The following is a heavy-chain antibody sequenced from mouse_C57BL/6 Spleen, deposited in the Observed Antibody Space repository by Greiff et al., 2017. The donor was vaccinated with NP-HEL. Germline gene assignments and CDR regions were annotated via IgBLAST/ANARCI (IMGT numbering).Heavy chain of an antibody. Sequence: LVESGAELVRPGASVTLSCKASGYTFTDYEMHWVKQTPVHGLEWIGAIDPETGGTAYNQKFKGKAILTADKSSSTAYMELRSLTSEDSAVYYCTRSYGYDWYFDVWGTGTTVTVSS. D-gene: IGHD2-2*01. CDR2: IDPETGGT. CDR1: GYTFTDYE. J-gene: IGHJ1*03. V-gene: IGHV1-15*01. CDR3: TRSYGYDWYFDV.